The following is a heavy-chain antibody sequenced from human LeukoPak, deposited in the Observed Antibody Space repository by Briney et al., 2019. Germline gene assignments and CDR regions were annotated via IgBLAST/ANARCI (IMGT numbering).Heavy chain of an antibody. CDR3: TSTNCSSTSCYGWFDY. Sequence: PSETLSLTCAAYGVSFSGYYWSWIRQPPGKGLEWIGEINHSGSTNYNPSLKSRVTISVDTSKNQFSLKLSSVTAADTAVYYCTSTNCSSTSCYGWFDYWGQGTLVTVSS. D-gene: IGHD2-2*01. CDR1: GVSFSGYY. CDR2: INHSGST. V-gene: IGHV4-34*01. J-gene: IGHJ4*02.